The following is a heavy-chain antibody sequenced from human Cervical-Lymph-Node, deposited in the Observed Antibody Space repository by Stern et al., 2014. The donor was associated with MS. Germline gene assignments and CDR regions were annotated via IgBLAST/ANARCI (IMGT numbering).Heavy chain of an antibody. CDR2: ITPMFGAP. D-gene: IGHD2-2*02. CDR1: GGTFRTYS. Sequence: QVQLMQSGAEVKKPGSSVTISCKASGGTFRTYSYTWVLQAPGQGLEWVGGITPMFGAPNYAQKFQDRVTITADESTTTAYLELTSLRSEDTAVYFCARRIPPSIDHWGQGTLVTVSS. J-gene: IGHJ4*02. V-gene: IGHV1-69*01. CDR3: ARRIPPSIDH.